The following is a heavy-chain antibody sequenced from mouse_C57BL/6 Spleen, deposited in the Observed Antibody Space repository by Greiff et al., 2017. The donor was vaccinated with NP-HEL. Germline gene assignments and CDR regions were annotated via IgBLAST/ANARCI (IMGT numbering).Heavy chain of an antibody. D-gene: IGHD2-1*01. CDR2: ISYDGSN. CDR3: PFGGNYPYWYFDV. CDR1: GYSITSGYY. J-gene: IGHJ1*03. Sequence: VQLQQSGPGLVKPSPSLSLTCSVTGYSITSGYYWNWIRQFPGNKLEWMGYISYDGSNNYNPSLKNRISITRDTSKNQFFLKLNSVTTEDTATYYCPFGGNYPYWYFDVWGTGTTVTVSS. V-gene: IGHV3-6*01.